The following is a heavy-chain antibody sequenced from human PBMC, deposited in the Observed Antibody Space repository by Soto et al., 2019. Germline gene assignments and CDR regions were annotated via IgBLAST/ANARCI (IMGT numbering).Heavy chain of an antibody. J-gene: IGHJ1*01. D-gene: IGHD2-15*01. V-gene: IGHV4-31*03. CDR1: GGSISSGGYY. CDR2: IYYSGST. Sequence: QVQLQESGPGLVKPSQTLSLTCTVSGGSISSGGYYWSWIRQHPGRGLEWIGYIYYSGSTYYNPSLESRVTISVDTSKNHFSLKLSSVTAADTAVYYCVRAPYCSGGSCRGAEYFQHWSQGTLVTVSS. CDR3: VRAPYCSGGSCRGAEYFQH.